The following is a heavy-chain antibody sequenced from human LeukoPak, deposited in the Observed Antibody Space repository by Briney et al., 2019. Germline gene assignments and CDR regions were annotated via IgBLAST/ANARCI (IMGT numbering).Heavy chain of an antibody. CDR2: IIPIFGTA. D-gene: IGHD3-10*01. Sequence: SVKVSCKASGGTFSSYAISWVRQAPGQGLEWMGGIIPIFGTANYAQKLQGRVTMTTDTSTSTAYMELRSLRSDDTAVYYCAREASGSWNNCFDPWGQGTLVTVSS. J-gene: IGHJ5*02. CDR1: GGTFSSYA. CDR3: AREASGSWNNCFDP. V-gene: IGHV1-69*05.